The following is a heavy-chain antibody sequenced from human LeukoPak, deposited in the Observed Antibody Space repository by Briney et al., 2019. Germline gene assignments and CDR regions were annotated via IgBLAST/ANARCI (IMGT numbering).Heavy chain of an antibody. CDR1: GFRFSSYA. V-gene: IGHV3-23*01. Sequence: PGGSLRLSCAASGFRFSSYAMSWVRQAPGRGLEWVSAISGSGGSTYYADSVKGRFTISRDNSKNTLYLQMNSLRAEDTAVYYCAKDPGGIAAAGTDYWGQGTLVTVSS. D-gene: IGHD6-13*01. J-gene: IGHJ4*02. CDR3: AKDPGGIAAAGTDY. CDR2: ISGSGGST.